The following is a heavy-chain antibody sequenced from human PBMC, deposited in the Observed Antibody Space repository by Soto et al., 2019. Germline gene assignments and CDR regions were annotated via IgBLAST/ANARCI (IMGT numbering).Heavy chain of an antibody. CDR3: ARGVAGPLHWFDP. V-gene: IGHV1-18*01. D-gene: IGHD6-19*01. CDR1: GYTFTSYG. J-gene: IGHJ5*02. Sequence: ASVKVSCKASGYTFTSYGISWVRQAPGQGLEWMGWNSAYNGNTKYSQKLQGRVTITRDTSASTAYMELSSLRSEDTAVYYCARGVAGPLHWFDPWGQGTLVTVSS. CDR2: NSAYNGNT.